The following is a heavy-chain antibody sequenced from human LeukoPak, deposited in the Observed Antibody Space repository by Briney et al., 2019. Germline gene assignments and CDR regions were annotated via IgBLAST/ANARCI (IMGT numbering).Heavy chain of an antibody. CDR1: GGSISSGGYY. CDR3: AREGGSSYTYFDY. CDR2: IYYSGST. V-gene: IGHV4-31*03. Sequence: PSQTLSLTCTVSGGSISSGGYYWSWIRQHPGKGLEWIGYIYYSGSTYYNPSLKSRVTISVDTSKNQFSLKLSSVTAADTAVYYCAREGGSSYTYFDYWGQGTLVTVSS. D-gene: IGHD6-6*01. J-gene: IGHJ4*02.